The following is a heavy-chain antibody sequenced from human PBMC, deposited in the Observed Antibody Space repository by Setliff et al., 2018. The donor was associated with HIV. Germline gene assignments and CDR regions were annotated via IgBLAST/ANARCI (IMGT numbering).Heavy chain of an antibody. D-gene: IGHD3-10*01. V-gene: IGHV4-59*12. CDR1: GGSIVRYY. CDR2: IYYSGST. J-gene: IGHJ3*02. Sequence: PSETLSLTCTVAGGSIVRYYWTWIRQPPGKGLERIGYIYYSGSTNYNPSLKSRVTISIDTSKNQFSLKLTSVTAADTAISYYARVPRITTLRNAFDIWGQGTMVTVSS. CDR3: ARVPRITTLRNAFDI.